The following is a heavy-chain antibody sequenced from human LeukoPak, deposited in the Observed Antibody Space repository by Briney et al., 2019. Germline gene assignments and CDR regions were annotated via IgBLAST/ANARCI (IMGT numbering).Heavy chain of an antibody. CDR1: GFTLSSNY. CDR3: ATLPGLYYYGMDV. J-gene: IGHJ6*02. CDR2: IYSGGST. Sequence: GGSLRLSCAASGFTLSSNYMSWVRQAPGKGLEWVSVIYSGGSTYYADSVKGRFTISRDNSKNTLYLQMNSLRAEDTAVYYCATLPGLYYYGMDVWGQGTTVTVSS. V-gene: IGHV3-53*01.